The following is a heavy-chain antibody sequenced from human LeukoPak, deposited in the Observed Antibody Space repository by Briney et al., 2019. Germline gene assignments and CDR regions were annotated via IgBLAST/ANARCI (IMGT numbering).Heavy chain of an antibody. V-gene: IGHV4-39*01. D-gene: IGHD4-23*01. CDR2: IYYSGST. Sequence: TLSLTCTVSGGSISSSSYYWGWIRQPPGKGLEWIGSIYYSGSTYYNPSLKGRVTISVDTSKNQFSLKLSSVTAADTAVYYCARMTTVVTRTYYYYYGMDVWGQGTTVTVSS. CDR3: ARMTTVVTRTYYYYYGMDV. J-gene: IGHJ6*02. CDR1: GGSISSSSYY.